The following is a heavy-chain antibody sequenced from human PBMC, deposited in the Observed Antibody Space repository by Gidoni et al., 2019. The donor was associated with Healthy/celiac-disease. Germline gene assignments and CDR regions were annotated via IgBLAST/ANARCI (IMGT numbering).Heavy chain of an antibody. Sequence: QVQLVESGGGVVQPGRSLRLSCAAAGVTFRRYGMPWVRQAPGKGLECVAVISYDGSNNYYADSVQGRFTISRDNSKNTLYLQMNSLIAEDTAVYYCAKDRVVVPAANWFDPWGQGTLVTVSS. V-gene: IGHV3-30*18. CDR2: ISYDGSNN. J-gene: IGHJ5*02. D-gene: IGHD2-2*01. CDR3: AKDRVVVPAANWFDP. CDR1: GVTFRRYG.